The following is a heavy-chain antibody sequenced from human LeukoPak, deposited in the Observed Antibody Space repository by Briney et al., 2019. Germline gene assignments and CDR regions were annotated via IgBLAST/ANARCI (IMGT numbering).Heavy chain of an antibody. J-gene: IGHJ5*02. CDR3: ARRGVEVAATGWFDP. D-gene: IGHD2-15*01. CDR1: GGSISSYY. V-gene: IGHV4-59*01. CDR2: IYYSGST. Sequence: PSETLSLTCTVSGGSISSYYWSWIRQPPGKGLEWIGYIYYSGSTNYNPSLKSRVTISVDTSKNQFSLKLSSVTAADTAVYYCARRGVEVAATGWFDPWGQGTLVTVSS.